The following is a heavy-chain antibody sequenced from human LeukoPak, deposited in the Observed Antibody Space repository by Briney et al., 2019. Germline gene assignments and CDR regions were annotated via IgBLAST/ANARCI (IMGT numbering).Heavy chain of an antibody. CDR2: INPNSGGT. Sequence: GASVKVSCKASGYTFTGYYMHWVRQAPGQGLEWMGWINPNSGGTNYAQKFQGRVTMTRDTSISTAYMELSRLRSDDTAVYYCARDQDYDFWSGYLYYYMDVWGKGTTVTVSS. V-gene: IGHV1-2*02. D-gene: IGHD3-3*01. CDR1: GYTFTGYY. J-gene: IGHJ6*03. CDR3: ARDQDYDFWSGYLYYYMDV.